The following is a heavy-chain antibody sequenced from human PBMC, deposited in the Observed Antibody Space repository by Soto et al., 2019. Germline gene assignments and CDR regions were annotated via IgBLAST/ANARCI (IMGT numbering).Heavy chain of an antibody. D-gene: IGHD3-22*01. CDR2: IIPIFGTA. V-gene: IGHV1-69*01. J-gene: IGHJ4*02. CDR3: ASVMGSGYYDFLNY. Sequence: QVHLVQSGAEVKKPGSSVKVSCNDSGGTFSSYAISWVRQSPGQGLEWMGGIIPIFGTANYAQKFQGRVTITADEYTSTAYMELSSLRSEGTAVYYCASVMGSGYYDFLNYWGQGNLVTVSS. CDR1: GGTFSSYA.